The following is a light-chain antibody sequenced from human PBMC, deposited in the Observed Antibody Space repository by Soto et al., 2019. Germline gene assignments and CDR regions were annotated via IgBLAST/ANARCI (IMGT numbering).Light chain of an antibody. CDR1: QVISSW. CDR3: QQASSFPFT. CDR2: KAS. Sequence: DIQMTQSPSSVSASVGDRVTITCRASQVISSWLVWYQQKPGKAPKLLIYKASTLQSGVPSRFSGSASGTDFTLTISDLQPEDFATYYCQQASSFPFTFGGGTEVEIK. J-gene: IGKJ4*01. V-gene: IGKV1-12*01.